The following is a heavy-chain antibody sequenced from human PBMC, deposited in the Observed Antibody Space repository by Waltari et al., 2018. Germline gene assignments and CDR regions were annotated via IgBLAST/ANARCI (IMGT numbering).Heavy chain of an antibody. J-gene: IGHJ4*02. Sequence: QVQLQESGPGLVKPSETLSLTCTVSGGSISSYYWSWIRQPPGKGLEWIGYIYYSGSTNYTPSLKSRVTISVDTSKNQFSLKLSSVTAADTAVYYCARGSSGYYYDSSGYYYVIPPLGYWGQGTLVTVSS. V-gene: IGHV4-59*01. CDR3: ARGSSGYYYDSSGYYYVIPPLGY. CDR1: GGSISSYY. CDR2: IYYSGST. D-gene: IGHD3-22*01.